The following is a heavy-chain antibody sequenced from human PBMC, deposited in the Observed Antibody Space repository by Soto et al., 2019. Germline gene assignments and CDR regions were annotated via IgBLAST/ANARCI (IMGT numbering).Heavy chain of an antibody. CDR3: ARVPDSSSWGDYYYYYYMDV. Sequence: SETLSLTCTVSGGSISSYYWSWIRQPPGKGLEWIGYIYYSGSTNYNPSLKSRVTISVDTSKNQFSLKLSSVTAADTAVYYCARVPDSSSWGDYYYYYYMDVWGKGTTVTVSS. CDR2: IYYSGST. V-gene: IGHV4-59*01. J-gene: IGHJ6*03. D-gene: IGHD6-13*01. CDR1: GGSISSYY.